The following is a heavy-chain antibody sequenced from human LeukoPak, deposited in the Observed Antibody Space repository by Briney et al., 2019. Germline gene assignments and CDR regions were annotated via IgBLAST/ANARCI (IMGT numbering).Heavy chain of an antibody. CDR3: ARVFSRRFEPSDYFDY. J-gene: IGHJ4*02. CDR1: GFTFSIYC. CDR2: IKQEGSDK. V-gene: IGHV3-7*01. D-gene: IGHD3-3*01. Sequence: GGSLRLSCAASGFTFSIYCMSWVRQAPGKGREGVANIKQEGSDKHYVDSEKGRFTISRHNAKNSLYLQMNSLRAEDTAVYYCARVFSRRFEPSDYFDYWGQGTLVTVSS.